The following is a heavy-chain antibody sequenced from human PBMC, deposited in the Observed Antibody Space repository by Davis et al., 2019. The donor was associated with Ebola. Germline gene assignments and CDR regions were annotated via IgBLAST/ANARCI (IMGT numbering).Heavy chain of an antibody. V-gene: IGHV3-30-3*01. CDR3: ARGGCTNGVCYPSRWGYYGKDV. Sequence: GESLKISCAASAFTFSDYSIHWVRQAPGKGLEWVAVISYDGNNTYYADSVKGRFTISRDMSKHTLYLQMNSLRAEDTAVYYCARGGCTNGVCYPSRWGYYGKDVWGQGTTVTVSS. CDR2: ISYDGNNT. D-gene: IGHD2-8*01. CDR1: AFTFSDYS. J-gene: IGHJ6*02.